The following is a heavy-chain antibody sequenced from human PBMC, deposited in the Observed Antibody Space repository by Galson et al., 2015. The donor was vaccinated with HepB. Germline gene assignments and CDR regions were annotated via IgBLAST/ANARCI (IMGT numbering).Heavy chain of an antibody. CDR2: ISFDGNHK. V-gene: IGHV3-30*18. CDR3: AKEQGGRLRGGYFDL. CDR1: GLTFSYYG. J-gene: IGHJ2*01. D-gene: IGHD4-17*01. Sequence: SLRLSCAASGLTFSYYGMHWVRQAPGKGLEWVAFISFDGNHKYYADSVKGRVTIPRDNSKNTLYLQMNSLRSVDTAVYYCAKEQGGRLRGGYFDLWGRGTLVTVSS.